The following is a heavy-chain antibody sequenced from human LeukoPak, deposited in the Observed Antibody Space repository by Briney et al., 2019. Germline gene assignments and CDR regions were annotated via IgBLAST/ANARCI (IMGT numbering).Heavy chain of an antibody. J-gene: IGHJ5*02. CDR2: IIPILGIA. D-gene: IGHD3-10*01. V-gene: IGHV1-69*02. CDR1: GGTFSSYT. CDR3: ASTVDYYGSGRLTTPNNSFDP. Sequence: SVKVSFKASGGTFSSYTISWVRQAPGQGLEWMGRIIPILGIANYAQKFQGRVTITADKSTSTAYMELSSLRSEDTAVYYCASTVDYYGSGRLTTPNNSFDPWGQGTLVTVSS.